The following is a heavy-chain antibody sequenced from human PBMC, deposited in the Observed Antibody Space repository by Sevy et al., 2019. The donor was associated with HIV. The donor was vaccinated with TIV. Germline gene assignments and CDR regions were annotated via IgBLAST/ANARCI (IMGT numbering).Heavy chain of an antibody. J-gene: IGHJ6*02. D-gene: IGHD2-2*02. CDR1: GFTFSDYY. Sequence: GGSLRLSCAASGFTFSDYYMSWIRQAPGKGLEWVSYISSSGSTIYYADSVKGRFTISRDNAKNSLYLQMNSLRAEDKAVYYCAREGGYCSSTSCYTAYYYYYYGMDVWGQGTTVTVSS. CDR3: AREGGYCSSTSCYTAYYYYYYGMDV. CDR2: ISSSGSTI. V-gene: IGHV3-11*01.